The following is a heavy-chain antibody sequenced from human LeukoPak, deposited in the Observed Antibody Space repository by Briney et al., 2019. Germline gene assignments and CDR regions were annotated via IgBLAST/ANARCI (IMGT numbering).Heavy chain of an antibody. J-gene: IGHJ3*02. Sequence: SETLSLTCAVSGGSMSSGGRSWSWIRQPPGKGLEWMGYIYYSGSTYYNPSLKSRVTISADRSKNQVSLKLSSVTAADTAVYYCARARPVGGFGEFNGFDIWGQGTMVTVSS. CDR2: IYYSGST. CDR1: GGSMSSGGRS. V-gene: IGHV4-30-2*01. D-gene: IGHD3-10*01. CDR3: ARARPVGGFGEFNGFDI.